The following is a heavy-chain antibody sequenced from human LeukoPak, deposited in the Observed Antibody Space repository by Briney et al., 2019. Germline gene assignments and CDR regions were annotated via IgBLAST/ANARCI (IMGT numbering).Heavy chain of an antibody. D-gene: IGHD3-3*01. J-gene: IGHJ6*03. V-gene: IGHV3-21*01. CDR3: ARGAGTIFGEYYYYMDV. Sequence: GGSLRLSCAASGVTFSDSAMTWVRQVPVKGLKWVSSISSSGSYIYYADSVKGRFTISRDNAKSSLYLEMNSLSADDTAVYHCARGAGTIFGEYYYYMDVWGKGTAVTVSS. CDR2: ISSSGSYI. CDR1: GVTFSDSA.